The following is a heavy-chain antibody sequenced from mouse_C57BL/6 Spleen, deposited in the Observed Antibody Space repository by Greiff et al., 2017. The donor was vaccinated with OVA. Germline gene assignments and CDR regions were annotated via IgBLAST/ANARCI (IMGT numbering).Heavy chain of an antibody. V-gene: IGHV1-4*01. D-gene: IGHD1-1*01. Sequence: VQLQQSGAELARPGASVKMSCKASGYTFTSYTMHWVKQRPGQGLEWIGYINPSSGYTKYNQKFKDKATLTADKSSSTAYMQLSSLTSEDSAVYYSARKPVPPAELDYWGKGTTLTVSS. CDR2: INPSSGYT. CDR1: GYTFTSYT. J-gene: IGHJ2*01. CDR3: ARKPVPPAELDY.